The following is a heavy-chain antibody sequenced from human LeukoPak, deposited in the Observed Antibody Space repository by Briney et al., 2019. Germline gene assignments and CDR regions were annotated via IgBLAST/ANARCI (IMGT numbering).Heavy chain of an antibody. CDR3: ARESCSGGSCYGSWFDP. CDR1: GGSISSYY. D-gene: IGHD2-15*01. V-gene: IGHV4-59*01. J-gene: IGHJ5*02. Sequence: SETLSLTCTVSGGSISSYYWSWIRQPPGKGLEWIGYIYYSGSTNYNPSLKSRVTISVDTSKNQFSLKLSSVTAADTAVYYCARESCSGGSCYGSWFDPWGQGTLVTVSS. CDR2: IYYSGST.